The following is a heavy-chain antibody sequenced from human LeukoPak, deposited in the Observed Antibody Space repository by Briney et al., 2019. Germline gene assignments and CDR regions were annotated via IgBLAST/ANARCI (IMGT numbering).Heavy chain of an antibody. J-gene: IGHJ4*02. CDR2: IWYDGSDK. CDR1: GFTFSSYG. D-gene: IGHD3-22*01. CDR3: ARDMPFSSGSTFDY. Sequence: PGRSLRLSCAASGFTFSSYGMHWVRQAPGKGLEWVAVIWYDGSDKYYADSVKGRFTISRDNSKNTLYLQMNSLRAEDTAVYYCARDMPFSSGSTFDYWGQGTLVTVSS. V-gene: IGHV3-33*01.